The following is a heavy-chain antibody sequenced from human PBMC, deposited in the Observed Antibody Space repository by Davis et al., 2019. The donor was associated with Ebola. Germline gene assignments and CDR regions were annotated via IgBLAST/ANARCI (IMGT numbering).Heavy chain of an antibody. CDR1: GYTFTSYY. Sequence: ASVKVSCKASGYTFTSYYMHWVRQAPGQGLEWMGIINPSGGSTSYAQKFQGRVTMTRDTSISTAYMELSRLRSDDTAVYYCARLFFGEVGFDYWGQGTLVTVSS. CDR2: INPSGGST. J-gene: IGHJ4*02. D-gene: IGHD3-10*01. V-gene: IGHV1-46*01. CDR3: ARLFFGEVGFDY.